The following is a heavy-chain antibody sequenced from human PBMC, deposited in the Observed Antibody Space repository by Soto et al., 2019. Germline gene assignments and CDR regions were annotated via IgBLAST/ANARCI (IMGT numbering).Heavy chain of an antibody. D-gene: IGHD3-3*01. CDR3: ARRRAIYGGLIPSFCDP. J-gene: IGHJ5*02. CDR2: IYWNDDK. Sequence: QITLKASGPTLMKSTQTLTLTCTFSAFSLTTGGVGVGWIRQPPGKTLQWLAVIYWNDDKQYSPSLKNRPTITKDTSTNRFSRTMSNMDPVDTATCLGARRRAIYGGLIPSFCDPWGLGALVTDST. V-gene: IGHV2-5*01. CDR1: AFSLTTGGVG.